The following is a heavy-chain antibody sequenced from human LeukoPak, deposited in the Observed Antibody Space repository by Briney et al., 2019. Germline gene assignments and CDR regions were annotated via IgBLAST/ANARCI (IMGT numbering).Heavy chain of an antibody. CDR1: GFTFSSYA. CDR3: ANLGIAAAGYGDAFDI. V-gene: IGHV3-30*02. Sequence: GGSLRLSCAASGFTFSSYAMSWVRQAPGKGLEWVAFIRYDGSNKYYADSVKGRFTISRDNSKNTLYLQMNSLRAEDTAVYYCANLGIAAAGYGDAFDIWGQGTMVTVSS. D-gene: IGHD6-13*01. CDR2: IRYDGSNK. J-gene: IGHJ3*02.